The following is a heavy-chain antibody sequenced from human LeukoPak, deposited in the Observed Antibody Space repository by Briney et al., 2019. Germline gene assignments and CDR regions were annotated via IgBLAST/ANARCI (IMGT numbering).Heavy chain of an antibody. CDR2: SNHSGST. J-gene: IGHJ4*02. CDR1: GGSFIGYY. Sequence: SETLSLTSAVYGGSFIGYYWSCIRQPPGKGLEWIGESNHSGSTNYNPSLKSRVAISVDTSKNKFSLKLSSVTAADTAVYYCASLSHDSSGYHAWDYWGQGTLVTVSS. CDR3: ASLSHDSSGYHAWDY. D-gene: IGHD3-22*01. V-gene: IGHV4-34*01.